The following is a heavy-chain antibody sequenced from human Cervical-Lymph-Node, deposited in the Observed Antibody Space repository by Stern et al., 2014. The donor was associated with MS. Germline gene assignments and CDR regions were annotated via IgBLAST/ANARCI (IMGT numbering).Heavy chain of an antibody. CDR2: IGTNIGNT. CDR1: GYTFTDYA. V-gene: IGHV1-18*01. D-gene: IGHD6-13*01. CDR3: RAGSDAFDV. J-gene: IGHJ3*01. Sequence: QLVQSGAEVKKPGASVKVSCKASGYTFTDYAISWVRQAPGQGLEWMGWIGTNIGNTNYAQKFQGRVTLATDTSTSTVYMELRSLRSDDTAMYYCRAGSDAFDVWGQGTMVTVSS.